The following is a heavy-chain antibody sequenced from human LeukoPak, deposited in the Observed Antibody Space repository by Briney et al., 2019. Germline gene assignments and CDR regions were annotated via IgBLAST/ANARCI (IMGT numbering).Heavy chain of an antibody. J-gene: IGHJ4*02. D-gene: IGHD2-2*01. Sequence: GGSLRLSCAASGFIFNSYGIHWVRQAPGKGLEWVAVISYDGSNKYYADSVKGRFTISRDNSKNTLYLQMNSLRAEDTAVYYCARVRYCSSTSCATYFDYWGQGTLVTVSS. CDR2: ISYDGSNK. CDR1: GFIFNSYG. CDR3: ARVRYCSSTSCATYFDY. V-gene: IGHV3-30*19.